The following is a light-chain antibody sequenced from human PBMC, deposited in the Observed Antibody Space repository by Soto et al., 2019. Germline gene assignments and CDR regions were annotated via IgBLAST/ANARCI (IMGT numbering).Light chain of an antibody. Sequence: DIQMTQSPSSLSASVGDRVTITCRASQTIIRYLNWYQQKPGRAPNLLIYAASSLQSGVPSRFSGSGSGTDFTLTNSTLQREDFATYYCQQSYSTLFTFGPGTKVDIK. CDR1: QTIIRY. CDR2: AAS. CDR3: QQSYSTLFT. V-gene: IGKV1-39*01. J-gene: IGKJ3*01.